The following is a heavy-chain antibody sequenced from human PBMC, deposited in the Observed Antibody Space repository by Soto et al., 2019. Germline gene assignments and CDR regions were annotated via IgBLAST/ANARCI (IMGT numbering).Heavy chain of an antibody. CDR2: TYYRSKWYY. D-gene: IGHD1-26*01. CDR1: GDSVSSSSSG. CDR3: ARGEQYSGRIFDY. J-gene: IGHJ4*01. Sequence: SQTLSLPCGITGDSVSSSSSGCSLVRQSPSRGLEWLGRTYYRSKWYYEYAVSVRGRITINPDTSKNQYSLQLNSVTPEDTAVYFCARGEQYSGRIFDYWGQGTLVTVSS. V-gene: IGHV6-1*01.